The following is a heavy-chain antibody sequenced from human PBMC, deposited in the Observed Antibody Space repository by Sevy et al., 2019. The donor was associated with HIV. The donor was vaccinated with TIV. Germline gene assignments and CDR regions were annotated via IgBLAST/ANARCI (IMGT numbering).Heavy chain of an antibody. V-gene: IGHV3-11*01. CDR2: ISNSGGTT. Sequence: GGSLRLSCAASGFTFSDYYMSWIRQAPGKGLEWVSYISNSGGTTYYADSVKGRFTTSRDNAKNSLYLQMTSLGAEETAVYYCARITGWRFDYWGQGTLVTVSS. D-gene: IGHD6-19*01. J-gene: IGHJ4*02. CDR3: ARITGWRFDY. CDR1: GFTFSDYY.